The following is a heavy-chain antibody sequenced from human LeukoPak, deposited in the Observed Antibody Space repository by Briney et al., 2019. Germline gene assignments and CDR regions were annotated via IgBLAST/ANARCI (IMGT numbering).Heavy chain of an antibody. CDR2: INHSGST. D-gene: IGHD1-26*01. Sequence: PSETLSLTCAVYGGSFSGYYWSWIRQPPGKGLEWIGEINHSGSTNYNPSLKSRVTISVDTSKNQFSLKLSSVTAEDTAVYYCAKALVGATWYFDYWGQGTLVTVSS. V-gene: IGHV4-34*01. J-gene: IGHJ4*02. CDR3: AKALVGATWYFDY. CDR1: GGSFSGYY.